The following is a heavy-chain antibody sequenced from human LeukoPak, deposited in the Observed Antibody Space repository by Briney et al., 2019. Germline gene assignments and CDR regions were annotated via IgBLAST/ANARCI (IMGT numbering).Heavy chain of an antibody. D-gene: IGHD3-22*01. CDR2: IYWRETT. Sequence: SETLSLTCTVSGGSISSSSNYWGWIRQPPGKGLEWIGSIYWRETTYYSPSLERRIIISVDTSKNQFSLKLRSVTAADTAVYYCARVVQSTDSSGFYLPEYFQHWGQGTLVTVSS. CDR1: GGSISSSSNY. V-gene: IGHV4-39*01. CDR3: ARVVQSTDSSGFYLPEYFQH. J-gene: IGHJ1*01.